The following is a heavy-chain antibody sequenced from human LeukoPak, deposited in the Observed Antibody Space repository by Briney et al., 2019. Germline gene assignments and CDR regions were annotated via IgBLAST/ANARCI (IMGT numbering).Heavy chain of an antibody. CDR1: GYRFTSYW. V-gene: IGHV5-51*01. CDR3: ARGAIPAAVTGGADFDY. J-gene: IGHJ4*02. Sequence: GESLNISCKGSGYRFTSYWIGWVRQMPGKGLEWMGIIYPGDSDTRYSPSFRGQVTISADKSTSTAYLQWRSLWASDTAMYYCARGAIPAAVTGGADFDYWGQGTLVTVSS. CDR2: IYPGDSDT. D-gene: IGHD6-13*01.